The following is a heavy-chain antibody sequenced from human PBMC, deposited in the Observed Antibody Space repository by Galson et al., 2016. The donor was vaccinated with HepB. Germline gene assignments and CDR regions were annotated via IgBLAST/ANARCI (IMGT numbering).Heavy chain of an antibody. D-gene: IGHD6-19*01. CDR2: IHPDGSRA. V-gene: IGHV3-7*02. CDR1: GFRFSTYW. J-gene: IGHJ4*02. CDR3: ASVAGRAQWDY. Sequence: SLRLSCAASGFRFSTYWMSWVRQAPGKGLELVAHIHPDGSRADYVDSLKGRFTISRDNGKNSLYLDMNRLRSAETALYSCASVAGRAQWDYWGQGALVTVSS.